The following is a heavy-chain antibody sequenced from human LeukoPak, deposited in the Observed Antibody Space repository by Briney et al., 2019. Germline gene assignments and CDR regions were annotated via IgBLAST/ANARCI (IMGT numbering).Heavy chain of an antibody. CDR1: GFTFSSYE. V-gene: IGHV3-48*03. D-gene: IGHD3-10*02. Sequence: SGGSLRLSYAASGFTFSSYEMDWVRQAPGKGLEWVSYISSSGSTIYYADSVKGRFTISRDNAKNSLYLQMNSLRAEDTAVYYCASLGSGSYFHYYGMDVWGQGTTVTVSS. J-gene: IGHJ6*02. CDR3: ASLGSGSYFHYYGMDV. CDR2: ISSSGSTI.